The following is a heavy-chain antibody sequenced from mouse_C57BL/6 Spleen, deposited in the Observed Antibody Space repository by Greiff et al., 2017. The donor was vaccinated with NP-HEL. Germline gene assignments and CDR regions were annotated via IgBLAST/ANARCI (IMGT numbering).Heavy chain of an antibody. D-gene: IGHD1-1*01. CDR2: IYPSDSET. Sequence: VQLQQSGAELVRPGSSVKLSCKASGYTFTSYWMDWVKQRPGQGLEWIGNIYPSDSETHYNQKFKDKATLTVDKSSSTAYMQLSSLTSEDSAVYYCARDYGSSYGYWGQGTTLTVSS. CDR3: ARDYGSSYGY. CDR1: GYTFTSYW. J-gene: IGHJ2*01. V-gene: IGHV1-61*01.